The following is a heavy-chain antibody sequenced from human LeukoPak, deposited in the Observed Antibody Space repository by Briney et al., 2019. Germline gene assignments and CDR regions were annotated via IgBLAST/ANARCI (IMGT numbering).Heavy chain of an antibody. J-gene: IGHJ4*02. V-gene: IGHV4-59*01. D-gene: IGHD3-10*01. CDR3: ARGYGSGIDH. CDR2: IYYSGST. Sequence: SETLSLTCIVSGGSISHYYWSWIRQPPGKGLERIGYIYYSGSTNYNPSLKSRVTISVDTSKNQFSLKLSSVTAADTAVYYCARGYGSGIDHWGQGTLVTVSS. CDR1: GGSISHYY.